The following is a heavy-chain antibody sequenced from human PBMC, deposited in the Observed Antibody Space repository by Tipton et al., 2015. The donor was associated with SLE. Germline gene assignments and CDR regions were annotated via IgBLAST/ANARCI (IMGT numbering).Heavy chain of an antibody. CDR2: IYYTGSA. V-gene: IGHV4-39*07. CDR3: ARYRMVVIASFDY. Sequence: TLSLTCTVSGDSINNKNYYWGWIRQPPGKGLEWIGAIYYTGSAYYNPSLKNRVTISLVSSRDHFSLNLTSVTAADTAVYYCARYRMVVIASFDYWGQGTPVTVSS. D-gene: IGHD2-21*01. J-gene: IGHJ4*02. CDR1: GDSINNKNYY.